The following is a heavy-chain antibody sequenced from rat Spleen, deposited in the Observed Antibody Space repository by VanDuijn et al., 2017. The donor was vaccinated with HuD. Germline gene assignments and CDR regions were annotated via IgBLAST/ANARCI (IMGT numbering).Heavy chain of an antibody. Sequence: EVQLVESGGGLVQPGRSLKLSCVASGFTFNNYWMTWIRQAPGKGLEWVATITHIDGSTYYPDFVKGRFTMSRDDAKSTLYLHMNSLRSEDTATYYCTREDWVLDYWGQGVMVTVSS. CDR3: TREDWVLDY. J-gene: IGHJ2*01. V-gene: IGHV5-31*01. D-gene: IGHD5-1*01. CDR1: GFTFNNYW. CDR2: ITHIDGST.